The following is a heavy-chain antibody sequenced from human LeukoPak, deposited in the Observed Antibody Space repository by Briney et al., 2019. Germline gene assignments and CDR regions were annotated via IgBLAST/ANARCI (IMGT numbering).Heavy chain of an antibody. J-gene: IGHJ5*02. CDR2: IKSRADGEIT. CDR3: TGEPNWFDP. V-gene: IGHV3-15*01. D-gene: IGHD1-14*01. Sequence: GGSLRLSCVASGFTFTNTWMSWVRQAPGKGPEWISRIKSRADGEITHYAAPVKGRFTISRDDSKNTLYLQMSSLKIEDTAVYYCTGEPNWFDPWGQGTLVTVSS. CDR1: GFTFTNTW.